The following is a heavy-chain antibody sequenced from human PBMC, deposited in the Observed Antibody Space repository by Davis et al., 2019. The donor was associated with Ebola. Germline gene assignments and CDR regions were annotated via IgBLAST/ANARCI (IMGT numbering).Heavy chain of an antibody. J-gene: IGHJ4*02. V-gene: IGHV3-64D*08. CDR2: ISSSGSST. CDR3: VKDKGVTQWELRNGLFDY. CDR1: GFTFSSYP. D-gene: IGHD1-26*01. Sequence: GESLKISCSASGFTFSSYPMHWVRQAPGKGVEYVSAISSSGSSTYYAVSVKGRVTISRDNSKNTLYLQMSSLRVDDTAVYYCVKDKGVTQWELRNGLFDYWGQGTLVTVSS.